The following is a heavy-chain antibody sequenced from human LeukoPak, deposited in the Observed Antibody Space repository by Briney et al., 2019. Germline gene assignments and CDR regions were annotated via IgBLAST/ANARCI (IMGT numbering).Heavy chain of an antibody. J-gene: IGHJ5*02. CDR3: ARGIVVSPAAPYSCFDP. Sequence: PGGSLRLSCAASGFTVSSSHMSWVRQAPGKGLEWVSVIYSDGSVSYADSVKGRFTISRGNAKTTLYLQMNSLRVEDTAVYYCARGIVVSPAAPYSCFDPWGQGTLVTVSS. CDR1: GFTVSSSH. V-gene: IGHV3-53*01. D-gene: IGHD2-2*01. CDR2: IYSDGSV.